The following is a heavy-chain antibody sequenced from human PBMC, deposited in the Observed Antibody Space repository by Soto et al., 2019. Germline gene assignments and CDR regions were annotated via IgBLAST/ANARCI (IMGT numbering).Heavy chain of an antibody. J-gene: IGHJ6*02. Sequence: QVQLLQSGAEVKNPGASVKVSGKASGYKFTTYGITWVRQAPGQGLEWLGGISTYNGNTDYAQNLKDRVTMTTETSTSTAYLEVRRLTSDDTAVYFCARGLGTNGLDVWGQGTTVTVSS. V-gene: IGHV1-18*04. CDR3: ARGLGTNGLDV. D-gene: IGHD7-27*01. CDR1: GYKFTTYG. CDR2: ISTYNGNT.